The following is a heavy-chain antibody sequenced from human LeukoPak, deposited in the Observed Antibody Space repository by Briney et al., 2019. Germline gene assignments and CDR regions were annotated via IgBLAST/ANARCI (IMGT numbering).Heavy chain of an antibody. J-gene: IGHJ4*03. CDR3: ARMRGYCSGGSCYDDFDY. D-gene: IGHD2-15*01. CDR1: GYSFTSYY. V-gene: IGHV1-46*01. Sequence: ASVKVSCKASGYSFTSYYMHWVRQAPGQGLEWMGFINPSGSSAAYAQKFQGRLTMTRDMFTSTDYMELTSLTSDDTAVYYCARMRGYCSGGSCYDDFDYWGKGTTVTISS. CDR2: INPSGSSA.